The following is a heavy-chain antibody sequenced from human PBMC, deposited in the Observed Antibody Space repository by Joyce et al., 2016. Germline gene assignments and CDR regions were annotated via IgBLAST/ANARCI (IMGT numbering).Heavy chain of an antibody. CDR3: ARGTLPAATFLFLNDY. D-gene: IGHD2-2*01. CDR1: GFTFSSFS. Sequence: EVQLVESGGGLVKPGGSLRLSCVASGFTFSSFSMNWVRQAPGKGLEWVSSISRFSSFSYYADSVKGRFTIARDDATDSLFLEMDDLRAEDTALYYCARGTLPAATFLFLNDYWGQGALVTVSS. V-gene: IGHV3-21*02. J-gene: IGHJ4*02. CDR2: ISRFSSFS.